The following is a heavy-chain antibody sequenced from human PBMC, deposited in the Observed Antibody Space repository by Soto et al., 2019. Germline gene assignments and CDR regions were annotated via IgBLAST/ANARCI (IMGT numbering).Heavy chain of an antibody. V-gene: IGHV3-30*03. CDR2: ISYDGSDK. D-gene: IGHD2-15*01. CDR3: TVLEGGFDI. J-gene: IGHJ3*02. Sequence: QVQLVESGGGVVQPGRSLRLSCAASGFTFSNYGMHWVRQAPGKGLEWVAVISYDGSDKYYADSVKGRFTISRDNSENTLYLHMSSLRAEDTAVYYCTVLEGGFDIWGQGTMVTVSS. CDR1: GFTFSNYG.